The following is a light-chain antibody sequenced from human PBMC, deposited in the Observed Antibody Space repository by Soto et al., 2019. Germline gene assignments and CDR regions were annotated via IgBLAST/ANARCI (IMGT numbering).Light chain of an antibody. V-gene: IGLV2-14*01. J-gene: IGLJ3*02. CDR3: KSRTTRNTLV. Sequence: QSVLTQPASVSGSPGQSITISCTGTSSDVGGYNYVSWYQQHPGKAPKLIIYEVTHRPSGVSSRFYGSRSGNTASLTISGLQAEDEADYYCKSRTTRNTLVFGGGTKQTVL. CDR2: EVT. CDR1: SSDVGGYNY.